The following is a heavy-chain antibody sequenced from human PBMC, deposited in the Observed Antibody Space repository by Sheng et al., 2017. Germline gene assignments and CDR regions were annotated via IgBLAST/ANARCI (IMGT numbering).Heavy chain of an antibody. D-gene: IGHD3-3*01. CDR3: ARSGYDFWSGYYNY. J-gene: IGHJ4*02. V-gene: IGHV4-38-2*01. CDR1: GYSISSGYY. Sequence: QVQLQESGPGLVKPSETLSLTCAVSGYSISSGYYWGWIRQPPGKGLEWIGSIYHSGSTYYNPSLKSRVTISVDTSKNQFSLKLSSVTAADTAVYYCARSGYDFWSGYYNYWGQGTLVTVSS. CDR2: IYHSGST.